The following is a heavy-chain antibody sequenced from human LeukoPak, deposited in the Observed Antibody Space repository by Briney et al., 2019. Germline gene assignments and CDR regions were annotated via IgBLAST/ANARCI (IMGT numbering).Heavy chain of an antibody. J-gene: IGHJ4*02. CDR1: GFTFSSYA. CDR3: APAPQYQLLYEGHYFVY. Sequence: PGGSLRLSCAASGFTFSSYAMRWVRQAPGKGLEWVSVIRGSGSSTYYADSVKGRFTISRDNSKNTLYLQMNSLRAEDTAVYYCAPAPQYQLLYEGHYFVYWGQGTLVNVSS. D-gene: IGHD2-2*02. V-gene: IGHV3-23*01. CDR2: IRGSGSST.